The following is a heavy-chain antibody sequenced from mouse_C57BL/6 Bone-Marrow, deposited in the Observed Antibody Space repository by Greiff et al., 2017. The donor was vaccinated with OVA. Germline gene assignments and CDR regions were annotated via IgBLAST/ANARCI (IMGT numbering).Heavy chain of an antibody. CDR3: TISLPLGLAWFAY. J-gene: IGHJ3*01. CDR2: IRNKANNHAT. V-gene: IGHV6-6*01. D-gene: IGHD4-1*01. CDR1: GFTFSDAW. Sequence: EVKLVESGGGLVQPGGSMKLSCAASGFTFSDAWMDWVRQSPEKGLEWVAEIRNKANNHATYYAASVKGRFTSSREDSKSRVYLQMNSLRAEDTGIYYCTISLPLGLAWFAYWGQGTLVTVSA.